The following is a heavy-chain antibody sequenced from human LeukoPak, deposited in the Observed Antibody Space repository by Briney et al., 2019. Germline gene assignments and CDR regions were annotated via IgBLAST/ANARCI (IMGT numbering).Heavy chain of an antibody. V-gene: IGHV5-51*01. CDR3: ATSESQTRFDF. D-gene: IGHD1/OR15-1a*01. CDR1: GYSFTNYW. J-gene: IGHJ4*02. CDR2: IFPGDSDT. Sequence: GESLKISCKGSGYSFTNYWIAWVRQMPGKGLEWMGIIFPGDSDTTYSPSFEGQVTTSADKSINTAYLQWSSLKASDTAMYYCATSESQTRFDFWGQGTLVTVSS.